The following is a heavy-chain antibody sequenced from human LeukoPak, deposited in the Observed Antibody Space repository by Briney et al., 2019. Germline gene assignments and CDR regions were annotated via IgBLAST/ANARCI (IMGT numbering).Heavy chain of an antibody. Sequence: GGSLRLSCAASGFTFSSYSMNWVRQAPGKGLEWVSSISSSSSYIYYADSMKGRFTISRDNAKNSLYLLMNSLRAEDTAVYYCARDRPMIAANFTYYDYVWGSYRSNAFDIWGQGTMVTVSS. CDR1: GFTFSSYS. J-gene: IGHJ3*02. CDR2: ISSSSSYI. CDR3: ARDRPMIAANFTYYDYVWGSYRSNAFDI. V-gene: IGHV3-21*01. D-gene: IGHD3-16*02.